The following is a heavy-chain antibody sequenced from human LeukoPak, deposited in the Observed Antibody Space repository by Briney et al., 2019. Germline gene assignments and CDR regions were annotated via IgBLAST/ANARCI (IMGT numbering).Heavy chain of an antibody. Sequence: GGSLRLSCVVSGFNFTNYCMSWVRQAPGKGLEWVANINQDGSETHYVESVRGRVTISRDNAKDSLYLQMNSLRAEDTAVYYCAKDRSAPHMLWNAFDIWGQGTMVTVSS. D-gene: IGHD2-8*01. J-gene: IGHJ3*02. CDR2: INQDGSET. V-gene: IGHV3-7*01. CDR1: GFNFTNYC. CDR3: AKDRSAPHMLWNAFDI.